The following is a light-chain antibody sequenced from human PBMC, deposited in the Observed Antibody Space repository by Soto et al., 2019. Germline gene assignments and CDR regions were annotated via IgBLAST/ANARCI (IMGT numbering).Light chain of an antibody. CDR2: GAF. V-gene: IGKV3-11*01. Sequence: EIVLTQSPATLSLSPGERATLSCRASPSVTNYLAWYQQKPGQAPRLLIYGAFNRATGIPARFSGSGSGTDFTLTISSLEPEDFAVYYCQQRNIGTPVTFGQGTRLEIK. J-gene: IGKJ5*01. CDR3: QQRNIGTPVT. CDR1: PSVTNY.